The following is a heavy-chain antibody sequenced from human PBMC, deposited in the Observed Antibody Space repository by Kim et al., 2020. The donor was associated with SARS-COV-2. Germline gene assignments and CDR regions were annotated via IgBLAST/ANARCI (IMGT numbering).Heavy chain of an antibody. D-gene: IGHD3-10*01. J-gene: IGHJ6*02. V-gene: IGHV1-18*01. CDR2: NGNT. Sequence: NGNTNYAQKCRGRVTMTTDTSTSTAYMEVRSLRSDDTAVYYCARGGGLDVWGQGTTVNVS. CDR3: ARGGGLDV.